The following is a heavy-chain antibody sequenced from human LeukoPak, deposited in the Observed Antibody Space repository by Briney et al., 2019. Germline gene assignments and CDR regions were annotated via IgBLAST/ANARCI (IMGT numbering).Heavy chain of an antibody. CDR2: INQDGSEQ. Sequence: GGFLRLSCAASGFTFSASWMTWVRQPPGKGLEGVANINQDGSEQVYVDSVKGRFTISRDNAHNSLYLQMGSLRAEDTAMYYCARDPYNGGGYAAFDIWGRGTMVTVSS. CDR3: ARDPYNGGGYAAFDI. V-gene: IGHV3-7*01. CDR1: GFTFSASW. D-gene: IGHD3-22*01. J-gene: IGHJ3*02.